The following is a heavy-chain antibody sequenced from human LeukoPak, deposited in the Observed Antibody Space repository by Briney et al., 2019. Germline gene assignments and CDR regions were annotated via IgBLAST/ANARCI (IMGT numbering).Heavy chain of an antibody. Sequence: GGSLRLSCAASGFTVSSNYMSWVRQAPGKGLEWVSVLSGSGDSAHYADSVKGRFTISRDNSKNTLYLQMNSLRAEDTAIYYCAKVWSSSWSPFDYWGQGTLVTVSS. V-gene: IGHV3-23*01. D-gene: IGHD6-13*01. CDR2: LSGSGDSA. J-gene: IGHJ4*02. CDR1: GFTVSSNY. CDR3: AKVWSSSWSPFDY.